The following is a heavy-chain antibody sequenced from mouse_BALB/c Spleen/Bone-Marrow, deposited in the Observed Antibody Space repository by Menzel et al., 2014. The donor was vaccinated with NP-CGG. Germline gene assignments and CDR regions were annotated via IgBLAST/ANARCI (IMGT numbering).Heavy chain of an antibody. J-gene: IGHJ4*01. CDR2: ISYSGST. D-gene: IGHD2-14*01. CDR3: AYYRYDYYAMDY. Sequence: EVKLVESGPGLVKPSQSLSLPCTVTGYSITSDYAWNWIRPFPGNKLEWMGYISYSGSTSYNPSLKSRISITRDTSKNQFFLQLNSVTTEDTATYYCAYYRYDYYAMDYWGQGTSVTVSS. CDR1: GYSITSDYA. V-gene: IGHV3-2*02.